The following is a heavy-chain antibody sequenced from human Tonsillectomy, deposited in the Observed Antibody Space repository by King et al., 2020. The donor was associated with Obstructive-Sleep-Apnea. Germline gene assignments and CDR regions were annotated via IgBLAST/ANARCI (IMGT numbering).Heavy chain of an antibody. CDR1: GGSISSYY. CDR2: IYYSGST. V-gene: IGHV4-59*08. Sequence: VQLQESGPGLVKPSETLSLTCTVSGGSISSYYWSWIRQPPGKGPEWIGYIYYSGSTNYNPSLKSRVTISVDTSKNQFSLKLTSVTAADTAVYYCARSPYYDILTGYYNRVLDLWGQGTMVTVSS. D-gene: IGHD3-9*01. CDR3: ARSPYYDILTGYYNRVLDL. J-gene: IGHJ3*01.